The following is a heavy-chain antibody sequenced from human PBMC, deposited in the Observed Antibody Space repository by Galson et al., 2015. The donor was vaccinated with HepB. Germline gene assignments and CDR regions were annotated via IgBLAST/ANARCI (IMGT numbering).Heavy chain of an antibody. CDR1: GFTFDDYA. CDR3: AKAYLDTVIDY. CDR2: ISWNSGSI. D-gene: IGHD5-18*01. J-gene: IGHJ4*02. Sequence: SLRLSCAASGFTFDDYAMHWVRQAPGKGLEWVSGISWNSGSIGYADSVKGRFTISRDNAKNSLYLQMNSLRAEDTALYYCAKAYLDTVIDYWGQGTLVTVSS. V-gene: IGHV3-9*01.